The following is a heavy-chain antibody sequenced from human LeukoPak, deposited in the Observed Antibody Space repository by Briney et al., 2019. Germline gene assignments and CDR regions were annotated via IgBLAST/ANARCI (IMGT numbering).Heavy chain of an antibody. CDR3: AKLLDYGDYASPSYFDY. D-gene: IGHD4-17*01. J-gene: IGHJ4*02. CDR1: GFTFSNYA. V-gene: IGHV3-23*01. CDR2: ISSSGGNT. Sequence: PGGSLRLSCAASGFTFSNYAMSWVRQAPGKGLEWVSAISSSGGNTYYADSVKGRFTISRDNSKNTLYLQMNSLRAEDTAVYYCAKLLDYGDYASPSYFDYWGQGTLVTVSS.